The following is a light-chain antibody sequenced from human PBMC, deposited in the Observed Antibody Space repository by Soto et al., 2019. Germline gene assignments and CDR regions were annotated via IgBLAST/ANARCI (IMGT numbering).Light chain of an antibody. Sequence: DIQMTQSPSTLSASVGDRVTITCRASQTISSSLAWYQQKPGKAPKVLIYKASSLKSGVPSRFSGSGSGTEFTPTISSLQPDDFATYFCQQYERYPVTFGQGTKVDIK. V-gene: IGKV1-5*03. CDR1: QTISSS. J-gene: IGKJ1*01. CDR3: QQYERYPVT. CDR2: KAS.